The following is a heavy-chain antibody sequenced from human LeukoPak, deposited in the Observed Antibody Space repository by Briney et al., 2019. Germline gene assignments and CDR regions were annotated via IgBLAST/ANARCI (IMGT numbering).Heavy chain of an antibody. CDR2: ISYDGSDK. CDR3: AKGGRYVREFIDY. J-gene: IGHJ4*02. Sequence: PGRSLRLSCAASGFTFSNYVMHWVRQAPGKGLECVALISYDGSDKYYADSVKGRFTISRDNAKKSLYLQMNSPRAEDTALYYCAKGGRYVREFIDYWGQGTLVTVSS. V-gene: IGHV3-30*18. CDR1: GFTFSNYV. D-gene: IGHD3-16*01.